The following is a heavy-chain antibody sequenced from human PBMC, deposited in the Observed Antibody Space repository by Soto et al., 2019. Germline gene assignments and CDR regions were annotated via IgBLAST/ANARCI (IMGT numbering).Heavy chain of an antibody. CDR2: IYYSGST. Sequence: SDTLSLTCTVSGGSISSYYWSWIRQPPGKGLEWIGYIYYSGSTNYNPSLKSRVTISVDTSKNQFSLKLSSVTAADTAVYYCASGYSSGWPHYYYYGMDVWGQGTTVTVSS. D-gene: IGHD6-19*01. CDR1: GGSISSYY. J-gene: IGHJ6*02. V-gene: IGHV4-59*01. CDR3: ASGYSSGWPHYYYYGMDV.